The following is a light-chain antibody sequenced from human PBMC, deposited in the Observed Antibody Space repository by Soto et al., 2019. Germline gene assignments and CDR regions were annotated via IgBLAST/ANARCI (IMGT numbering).Light chain of an antibody. CDR2: GAS. V-gene: IGKV3-20*01. Sequence: ETVLTQSPGTLSLSPGERATLSCRASQSVSSTSLAWYQQKPDQAPRLLIYGASTRATGIPDRFSGSGSGTDFTLSISRLEPEPFAVYFCQQYDNTLLTFGQGTKVEIK. J-gene: IGKJ1*01. CDR3: QQYDNTLLT. CDR1: QSVSSTS.